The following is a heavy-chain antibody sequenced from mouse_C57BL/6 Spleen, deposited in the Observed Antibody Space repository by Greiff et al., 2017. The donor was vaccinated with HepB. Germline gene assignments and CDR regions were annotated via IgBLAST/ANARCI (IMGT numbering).Heavy chain of an antibody. V-gene: IGHV5-16*01. J-gene: IGHJ2*01. CDR3: ARERGLQGPRVYFDY. CDR1: GFTFSDYY. Sequence: DVKLVESEGGLVQPGSSMKLSCTASGFTFSDYYMAWVRQVPEKGLEWVANINYDGSSTYYLDSLKSRFIISRDNAKNILYLQMSSLKSEDTATYYCARERGLQGPRVYFDYWGQGTTLTVSS. D-gene: IGHD2-10*02. CDR2: INYDGSST.